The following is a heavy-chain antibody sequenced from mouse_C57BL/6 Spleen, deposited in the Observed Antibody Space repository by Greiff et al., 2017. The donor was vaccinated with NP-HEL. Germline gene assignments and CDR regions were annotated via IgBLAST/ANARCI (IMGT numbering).Heavy chain of an antibody. J-gene: IGHJ2*01. V-gene: IGHV3-6*01. CDR1: GYSITSGYY. Sequence: VQLKESGPGLVKPSQSLSLTCSVTGYSITSGYYWNWIRQFPGNKLEWMGYISYDGSNNYNPSLKNRISITRDTSKNQFFLKLNSVTTEDTATYYCARESNYAVYFDYWGQGTTLTVSS. CDR3: ARESNYAVYFDY. CDR2: ISYDGSN. D-gene: IGHD2-5*01.